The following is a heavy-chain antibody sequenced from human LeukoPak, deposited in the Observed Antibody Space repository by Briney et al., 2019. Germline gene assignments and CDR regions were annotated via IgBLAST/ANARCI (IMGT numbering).Heavy chain of an antibody. J-gene: IGHJ4*02. V-gene: IGHV4-34*01. D-gene: IGHD4-11*01. Sequence: SETLSLTCAVYGGSFSGYYWSWIRQPPGKGLEWIGEINHSGSTNYNPSLKSRVTISVDTSKNQFSLKLSSVTAADTAVYYCARTGNTVTIDYWGQGTLVTVPS. CDR1: GGSFSGYY. CDR3: ARTGNTVTIDY. CDR2: INHSGST.